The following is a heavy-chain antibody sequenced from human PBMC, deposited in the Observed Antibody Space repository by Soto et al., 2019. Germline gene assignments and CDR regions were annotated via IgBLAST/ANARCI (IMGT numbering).Heavy chain of an antibody. J-gene: IGHJ2*01. CDR2: FSHSGST. V-gene: IGHV4-34*01. D-gene: IGHD6-25*01. CDR1: GELLIGCS. CDR3: ARGSVYFDL. Sequence: PSGTLSLTCAFCGELLIGCSWSWIRQPPGKGLEWIGEFSHSGSTSYNPSLKSRVTISGDTSKSQFSLKVNSVTAADTAVYYCARGSVYFDLWGRGTLVTVSS.